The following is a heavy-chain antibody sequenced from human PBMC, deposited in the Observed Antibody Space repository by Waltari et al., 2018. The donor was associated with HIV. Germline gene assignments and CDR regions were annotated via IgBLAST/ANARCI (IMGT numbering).Heavy chain of an antibody. CDR2: IYHSGST. J-gene: IGHJ5*02. CDR1: GYSISSGYS. D-gene: IGHD3-10*01. Sequence: QVQLQESGPGLVKPSETLSLTCAVSGYSISSGYSRGWIRQPPGKGLEWIGSIYHSGSTYYNPSLKIRVTISVDTSKNQFSLKLSSVTAADTAVYYCARDRGSQDWFDPWGQGTLVTVSS. CDR3: ARDRGSQDWFDP. V-gene: IGHV4-38-2*02.